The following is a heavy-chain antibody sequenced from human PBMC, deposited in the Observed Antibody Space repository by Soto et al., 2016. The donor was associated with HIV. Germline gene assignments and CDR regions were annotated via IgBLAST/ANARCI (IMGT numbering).Heavy chain of an antibody. Sequence: QVQLQESGPGVVKPSETLSLICSVSGDSITGSYWSWIRQSPGKGLQWIGYMFFSGSATYNPSLNSRVTMSVDTSKSHVSLRLKSVTAADTAVYYCAAMTRGXNWFDSWGQGILVTVSS. D-gene: IGHD3-10*01. V-gene: IGHV4-59*01. J-gene: IGHJ5*01. CDR1: GDSITGSY. CDR2: MFFSGSA. CDR3: AAMTRGXNWFDS.